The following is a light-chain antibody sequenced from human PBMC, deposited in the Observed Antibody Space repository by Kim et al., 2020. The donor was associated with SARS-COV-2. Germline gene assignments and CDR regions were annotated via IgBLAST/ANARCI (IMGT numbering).Light chain of an antibody. CDR3: QQYSHWPLT. CDR1: QSVSSN. V-gene: IGKV3-15*01. CDR2: GAS. Sequence: EIVMTQSPATLSVSPGERATLSCRASQSVSSNLAWYQQKPGQAPRLLIYGASTRATGILGRFSGSGSGTEFTLTISSLQSEDFAVYYCQQYSHWPLTFGGGTKVDIK. J-gene: IGKJ4*01.